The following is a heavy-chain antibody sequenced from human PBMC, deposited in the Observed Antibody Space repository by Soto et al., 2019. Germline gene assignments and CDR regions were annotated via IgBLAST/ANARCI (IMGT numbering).Heavy chain of an antibody. V-gene: IGHV1-18*01. CDR1: GYPFTSYG. D-gene: IGHD5-12*01. Sequence: QGQLLQSGDEVKTPGASVRVPCRASGYPFTSYGISWVRQAPGQGLEWVAWISAYNGKRDTAQKFQDRVTMTLDTSTDTAHMDLGDLTSADTAVFYCARGRIVASIHDAFEIWGQGTKVTVSS. CDR3: ARGRIVASIHDAFEI. CDR2: ISAYNGKR. J-gene: IGHJ3*02.